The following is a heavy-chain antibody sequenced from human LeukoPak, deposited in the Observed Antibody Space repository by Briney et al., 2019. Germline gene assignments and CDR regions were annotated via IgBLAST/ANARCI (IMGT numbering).Heavy chain of an antibody. CDR2: ISAYNGNT. J-gene: IGHJ4*02. D-gene: IGHD6-6*01. CDR3: ARSRSKIAARLTDY. V-gene: IGHV1-18*04. Sequence: ASVKVSCKASGYTFTGYYMHWVRQAPGQGLEWMGWISAYNGNTNYAQKLQGRVTMTTDTSTSTAYMELRSLRSDDTAVYYCARSRSKIAARLTDYWGQGTLVTVSS. CDR1: GYTFTGYY.